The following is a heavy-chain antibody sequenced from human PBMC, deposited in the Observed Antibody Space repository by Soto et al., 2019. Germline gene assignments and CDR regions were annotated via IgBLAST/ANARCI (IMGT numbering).Heavy chain of an antibody. CDR3: ARSSTSSSWYGFDP. D-gene: IGHD6-13*01. V-gene: IGHV4-59*01. CDR1: GDSISRYY. J-gene: IGHJ5*02. Sequence: SETLSLTCTVSGDSISRYYWSWIRQPPGRGLEWIGYIYDSGSTNYNPSLKSRVNMSVDTSKNQFSLKVSSVTAAATAVYYCARSSTSSSWYGFDPWGQGILVTVSS. CDR2: IYDSGST.